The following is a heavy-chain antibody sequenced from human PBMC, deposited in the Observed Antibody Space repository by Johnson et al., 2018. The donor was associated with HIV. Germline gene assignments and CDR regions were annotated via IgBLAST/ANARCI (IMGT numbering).Heavy chain of an antibody. CDR2: IKEDGSEE. V-gene: IGHV3-7*05. Sequence: EQLVESGGGLVQSGGSLRLSCAASGFTFSRYWMSWVRQAPGKGVEWVANIKEDGSEEYYVDSVKGRFIISRDNAKNSLYLQMNSLRAEDTAVYYCARDLWVEVAGTGDNVRGLLGLRWAMWG. J-gene: IGHJ1*01. CDR1: GFTFSRYW. D-gene: IGHD6-19*01. CDR3: ARDLWVEVAGTGDNVRGLLGLRWAM.